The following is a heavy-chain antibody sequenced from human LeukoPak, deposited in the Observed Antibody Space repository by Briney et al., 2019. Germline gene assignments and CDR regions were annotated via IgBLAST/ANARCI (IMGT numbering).Heavy chain of an antibody. V-gene: IGHV3-23*01. J-gene: IGHJ4*02. D-gene: IGHD3-9*01. CDR3: AKDRNRYFDWFFDY. CDR1: GFTFSSYS. CDR2: ISGSGGST. Sequence: PGGSLRLSCAASGFTFSSYSMNWVRQAPGKGLEWVSAISGSGGSTYYADSVKGRFTISRDNSKNTLYLQMNSLRAEDTAVYYCAKDRNRYFDWFFDYWGQGTLVTVSS.